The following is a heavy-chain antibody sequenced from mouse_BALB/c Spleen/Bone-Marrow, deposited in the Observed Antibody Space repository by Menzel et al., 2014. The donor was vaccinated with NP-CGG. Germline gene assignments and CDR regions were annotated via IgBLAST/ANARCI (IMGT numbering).Heavy chain of an antibody. CDR3: ARCSSYFDY. CDR2: ISDGGSYT. Sequence: EVKVVESGGGLVKPGGSLKLSCAASGFTFSDYYMYWVRQTPEKRLEWVATISDGGSYTYYPDSVKGRFTISRDNAKNNLYLQMSSLKSEDTAMYYCARCSSYFDYWGQGTTLTVSS. J-gene: IGHJ2*01. D-gene: IGHD1-1*01. V-gene: IGHV5-4*02. CDR1: GFTFSDYY.